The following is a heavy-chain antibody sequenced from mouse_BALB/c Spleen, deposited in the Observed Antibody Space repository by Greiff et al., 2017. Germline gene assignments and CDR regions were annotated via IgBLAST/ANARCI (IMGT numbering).Heavy chain of an antibody. Sequence: QVQLQQSGAELAKPGASVKMSCKASGYTFTSYWMHWVKQRPGQGLEWIGYINPSTGYTEYNQKFKDKATLTADKSSSTAYMQLSSLTSEDSAVYYCASSYYYEFAYWGQGTLVTVSA. D-gene: IGHD1-1*01. J-gene: IGHJ3*01. CDR1: GYTFTSYW. V-gene: IGHV1-7*01. CDR2: INPSTGYT. CDR3: ASSYYYEFAY.